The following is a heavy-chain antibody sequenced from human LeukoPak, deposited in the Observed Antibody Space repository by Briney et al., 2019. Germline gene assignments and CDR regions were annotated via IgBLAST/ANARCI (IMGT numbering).Heavy chain of an antibody. Sequence: GGSLRLSCAASLFTFSSYAMYWVRQAPGKGLEWVSGIGSGGSTHYADSVKGRFTISRENSKKTVYLQMNSLRAEGTPVYYCAKTTSGYSSGRFPGWPVDYWGQGTLVTVSS. V-gene: IGHV3-23*01. D-gene: IGHD6-19*01. CDR1: LFTFSSYA. J-gene: IGHJ4*02. CDR3: AKTTSGYSSGRFPGWPVDY. CDR2: IGSGGST.